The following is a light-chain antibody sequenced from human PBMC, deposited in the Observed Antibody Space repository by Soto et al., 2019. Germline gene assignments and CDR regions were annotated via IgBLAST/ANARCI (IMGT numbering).Light chain of an antibody. CDR3: EQYDNSQWT. CDR1: QSVSSSH. J-gene: IGKJ1*01. V-gene: IGKV3-20*01. CDR2: DAS. Sequence: EIVLTQSPGPLSLSPGERATLSCRASQSVSSSHLAWVQQKPGQAPRLLIYDASSRATGIPDRFSGSGSGTEFTLTISRLEPEDVAVYYCEQYDNSQWTFGQGTKVEI.